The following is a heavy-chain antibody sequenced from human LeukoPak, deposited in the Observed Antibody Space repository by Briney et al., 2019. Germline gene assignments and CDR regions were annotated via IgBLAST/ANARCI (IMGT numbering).Heavy chain of an antibody. CDR3: AKDNSIAPASPYFDS. V-gene: IGHV3-23*01. CDR2: ISGGGDTP. CDR1: GFTFSNFA. J-gene: IGHJ4*02. Sequence: GGSLRLSCAASGFTFSNFAISWIRQAPGKGREGVSAISGGGDTPYFADSVRGRFTISRDNSNNMVFLQMNSLRAEDTAVYYCAKDNSIAPASPYFDSWGQGTLVTVSS. D-gene: IGHD2/OR15-2a*01.